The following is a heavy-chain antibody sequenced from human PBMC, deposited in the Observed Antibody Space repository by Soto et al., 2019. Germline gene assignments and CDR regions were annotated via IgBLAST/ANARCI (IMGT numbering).Heavy chain of an antibody. CDR1: GDTLTTYG. CDR2: INPNSGNI. Sequence: GASLKVSCKASGDTLTTYGINWVRQATGHGLEWMGWINPNSGNIGYAQRFQGRVTMTRDTAIRTAYMEVSSLRSDDTAVYYCARGRASGSYYLLDYWGQGTLVTVSS. CDR3: ARGRASGSYYLLDY. D-gene: IGHD3-10*01. V-gene: IGHV1-8*01. J-gene: IGHJ4*02.